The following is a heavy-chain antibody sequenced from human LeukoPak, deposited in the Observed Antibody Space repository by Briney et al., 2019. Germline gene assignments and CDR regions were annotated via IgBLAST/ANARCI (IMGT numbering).Heavy chain of an antibody. CDR1: GGTFSSYA. CDR3: ASAELRFLEWLAGY. V-gene: IGHV1-69*13. Sequence: SVKVSCKASGGTFSSYAISWVRQAPGQGLEWMGGIIPIFGTANYAQKFQGRVTITADESTSTAYMELSSLRSEDTAVHYCASAELRFLEWLAGYWGQGTLVTVSS. J-gene: IGHJ4*02. CDR2: IIPIFGTA. D-gene: IGHD3-3*01.